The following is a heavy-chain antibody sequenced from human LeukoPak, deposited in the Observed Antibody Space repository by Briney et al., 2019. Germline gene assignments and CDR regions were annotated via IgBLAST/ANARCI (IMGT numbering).Heavy chain of an antibody. CDR1: GGTFSSYA. J-gene: IGHJ4*02. Sequence: GASVEVSCKASGGTFSSYAISWVRQAPGQGLEWMGGIIPIFGTANYAQKFQGRVTITADESTSTAYMELSSLRSEDTAVYYCARDSGAVAGKGFDYWGQGTLVTVSS. CDR3: ARDSGAVAGKGFDY. D-gene: IGHD6-19*01. V-gene: IGHV1-69*13. CDR2: IIPIFGTA.